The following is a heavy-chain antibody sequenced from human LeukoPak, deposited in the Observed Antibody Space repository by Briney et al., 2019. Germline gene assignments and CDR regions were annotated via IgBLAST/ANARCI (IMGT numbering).Heavy chain of an antibody. Sequence: PGRSLRLSCAASGFTFDDYATHWVRQAPGKGLEWVSGISWNSGSIGYADSVKGRFTISRDNAKNSLYLQMNSLRAEDTALYYCAKERLSSTNLYYYYGMDVWGQGTTVTVSS. CDR2: ISWNSGSI. CDR3: AKERLSSTNLYYYYGMDV. J-gene: IGHJ6*02. D-gene: IGHD2-2*01. V-gene: IGHV3-9*01. CDR1: GFTFDDYA.